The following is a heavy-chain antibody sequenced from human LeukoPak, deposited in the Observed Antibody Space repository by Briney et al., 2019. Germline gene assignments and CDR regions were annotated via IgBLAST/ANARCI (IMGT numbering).Heavy chain of an antibody. CDR1: GGSISSHY. D-gene: IGHD2-8*02. J-gene: IGHJ5*02. Sequence: SETLSLTCTVSGGSISSHYWSWIRQPPGKGLGWIGYIYYSGSTNYNPSLKSRVTISVDTSKNQFSLKLSSVAAADAAVYYCARDGTVGGFDPWGQGTLVTVSS. CDR2: IYYSGST. CDR3: ARDGTVGGFDP. V-gene: IGHV4-59*11.